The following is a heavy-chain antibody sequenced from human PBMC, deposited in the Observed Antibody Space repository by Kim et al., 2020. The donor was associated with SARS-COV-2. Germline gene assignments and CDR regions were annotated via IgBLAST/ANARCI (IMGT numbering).Heavy chain of an antibody. D-gene: IGHD6-6*01. CDR3: ARTRSSSASYYYGMDV. V-gene: IGHV1-69*01. J-gene: IGHJ6*02. Sequence: KFPGRVTITADESTSTAYMELRSLRSEDTAVYFCARTRSSSASYYYGMDVWGQGTTVTVSS.